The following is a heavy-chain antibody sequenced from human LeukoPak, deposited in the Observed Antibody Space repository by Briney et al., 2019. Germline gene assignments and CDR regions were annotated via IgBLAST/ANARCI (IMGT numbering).Heavy chain of an antibody. CDR2: INHSGST. Sequence: SETLSLTYAVYGGSFSGYYWSWIRQPPGKWREWIGEINHSGSTNYNPSRKRRVTISVDTSKNQFSLKLSSVTAADTSVYYCARGYCSGGSCYWSSGSYFDYWGQGTLVTVSS. CDR3: ARGYCSGGSCYWSSGSYFDY. CDR1: GGSFSGYY. D-gene: IGHD2-15*01. J-gene: IGHJ4*02. V-gene: IGHV4-34*01.